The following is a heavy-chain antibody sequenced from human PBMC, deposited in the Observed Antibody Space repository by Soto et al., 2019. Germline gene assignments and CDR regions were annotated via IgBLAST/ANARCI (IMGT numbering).Heavy chain of an antibody. D-gene: IGHD3-22*01. J-gene: IGHJ3*02. CDR2: IIACNGNT. Sequence: ASVKISCNTSGYTFTSYGISWGRQAPGQGLEWMGWIIACNGNTNYAQKLQGRFTMTTDTSTSKAYMELRSLRSDDTAVDYGGGGLGVDYYDSSGRGAFDIWGQGTMVTVSS. V-gene: IGHV1-18*01. CDR3: GGGLGVDYYDSSGRGAFDI. CDR1: GYTFTSYG.